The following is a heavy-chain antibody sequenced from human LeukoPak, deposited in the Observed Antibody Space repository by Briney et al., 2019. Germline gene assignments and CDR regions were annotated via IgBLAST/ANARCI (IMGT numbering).Heavy chain of an antibody. CDR2: INPSGDPT. J-gene: IGHJ3*02. CDR1: GYTFTGYY. CDR3: AREVYYGSGERFAFDI. Sequence: GASVKVSCRASGYTFTGYYMHWVRQAPGQGLEWVGIINPSGDPTTYAQKFQGRVTITADKSTSTAYMELSSLRSEDTAVYYCAREVYYGSGERFAFDIWGQGTMVTVSS. V-gene: IGHV1-46*01. D-gene: IGHD3-10*01.